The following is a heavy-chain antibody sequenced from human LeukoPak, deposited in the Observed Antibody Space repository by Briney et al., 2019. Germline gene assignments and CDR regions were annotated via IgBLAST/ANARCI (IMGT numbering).Heavy chain of an antibody. CDR2: ISYDGSNK. CDR1: GFTFSSYG. V-gene: IGHV3-30*18. CDR3: AKAPPYGTIDY. J-gene: IGHJ4*02. Sequence: PGGSLRLSCAASGFTFSSYGMHWVRQAPGKGLEWVAVISYDGSNKYYADSVKGRFTISRDNSKNTLYLQMNSLRAEDTAVYYCAKAPPYGTIDYWGQGTLVTVSS. D-gene: IGHD3-10*01.